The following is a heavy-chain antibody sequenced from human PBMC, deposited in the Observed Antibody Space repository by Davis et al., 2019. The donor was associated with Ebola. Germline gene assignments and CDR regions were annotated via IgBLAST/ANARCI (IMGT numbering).Heavy chain of an antibody. Sequence: GESLKISCAASGFTFSSYSMNWVRQAPGKGLEWVSSISSSSSYIYYADSVKGRFTISRDNAKNSLYLQMNSLRAEDTAVYYCARDRLAVAADYWGQGTLVTVSS. V-gene: IGHV3-21*04. CDR3: ARDRLAVAADY. J-gene: IGHJ4*02. D-gene: IGHD6-19*01. CDR2: ISSSSSYI. CDR1: GFTFSSYS.